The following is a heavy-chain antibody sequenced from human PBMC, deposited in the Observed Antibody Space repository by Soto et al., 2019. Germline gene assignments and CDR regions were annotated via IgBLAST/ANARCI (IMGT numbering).Heavy chain of an antibody. J-gene: IGHJ6*03. Sequence: QVQLQQWGAGLLKPSETLSLTCAVHGASSGTYYWTWIRQPPGKGLEWIGEINDSGTANHSPSLKSCVIISVDTSKNQFSLRLNSVTAADTAVYYCAGLRGFYYYIDVWGKGTTVTVSS. V-gene: IGHV4-34*01. CDR3: AGLRGFYYYIDV. D-gene: IGHD3-10*01. CDR1: GASSGTYY. CDR2: INDSGTA.